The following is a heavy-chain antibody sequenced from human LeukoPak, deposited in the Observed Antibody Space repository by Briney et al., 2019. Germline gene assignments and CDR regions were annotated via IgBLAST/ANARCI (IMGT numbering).Heavy chain of an antibody. J-gene: IGHJ5*02. V-gene: IGHV1-69*04. CDR3: AREVAAAGTRPWFDP. CDR2: IIPILGIA. CDR1: GGTFRSYA. Sequence: SVKVSCKASGGTFRSYAISWVRQAPGQGLEWMGRIIPILGIANYAQKFQGRVTITADKSTSTAYMELSSLRSEDTAVYYCAREVAAAGTRPWFDPWGQGTLVTVSS. D-gene: IGHD6-13*01.